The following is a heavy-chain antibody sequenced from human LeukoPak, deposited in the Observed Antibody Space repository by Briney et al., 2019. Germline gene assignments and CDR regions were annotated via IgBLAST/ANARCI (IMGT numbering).Heavy chain of an antibody. J-gene: IGHJ3*02. V-gene: IGHV3-48*03. CDR2: ISSSGSTI. CDR3: AREGPLLWFGELSAFDI. D-gene: IGHD3-10*01. CDR1: GFTFSSYE. Sequence: PGGSLRLSCAASGFTFSSYEMNWVRQAPGKGLEWVSYISSSGSTIYYADSVKGRFTISRDNAKNSLYLQMNSLRAEDTAVYYCAREGPLLWFGELSAFDIWGQGTMVTVSS.